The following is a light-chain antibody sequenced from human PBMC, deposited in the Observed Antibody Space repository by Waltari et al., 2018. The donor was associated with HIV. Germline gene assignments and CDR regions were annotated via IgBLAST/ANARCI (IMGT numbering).Light chain of an antibody. CDR2: EVS. J-gene: IGLJ3*02. Sequence: QSALTQPPSASGSPGQSVTISCTGTSSDVGGYNYVSWYQQHPGKAPKLMIYEVSKRPSGVPDRFSGSKSGNTASLTVSGLQAEDEADYYCCSYAGSSAWVFGGGTKLTVL. V-gene: IGLV2-8*01. CDR1: SSDVGGYNY. CDR3: CSYAGSSAWV.